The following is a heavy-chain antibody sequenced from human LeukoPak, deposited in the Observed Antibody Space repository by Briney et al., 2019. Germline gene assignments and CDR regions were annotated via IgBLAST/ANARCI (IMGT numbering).Heavy chain of an antibody. D-gene: IGHD3-22*01. CDR1: GFTFSSYS. J-gene: IGHJ4*02. CDR2: ISSSSSYI. V-gene: IGHV3-21*01. CDR3: ARPHYYDSSGYYYLFDY. Sequence: GGSLRLSCAASGFTFSSYSMNWVRQAPGKGLEWVSSISSSSSYIYYAASVKGRFTISRDNAKNSLYLQMNSLRAEDTAVYYCARPHYYDSSGYYYLFDYWGQGTLVTVSS.